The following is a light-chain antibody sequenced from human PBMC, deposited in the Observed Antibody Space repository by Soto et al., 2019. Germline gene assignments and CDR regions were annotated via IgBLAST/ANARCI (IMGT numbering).Light chain of an antibody. CDR1: QTVIRNY. CDR3: KQHGTSPIT. CDR2: GES. V-gene: IGKV3-20*01. J-gene: IGKJ5*01. Sequence: EIALTQSSHTLSLSPVQRVILFFRASQTVIRNYLAWHQQKPGQTPRLLVYGESSRATGIQDRFSGSGSGTDFTLTIRRMEPEDFAVYYCKQHGTSPITFGQGTRVEIK.